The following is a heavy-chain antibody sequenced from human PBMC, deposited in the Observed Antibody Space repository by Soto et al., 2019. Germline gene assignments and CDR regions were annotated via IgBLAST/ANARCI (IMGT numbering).Heavy chain of an antibody. CDR2: IYSGGST. D-gene: IGHD3-10*01. J-gene: IGHJ4*02. CDR1: GFTVSSNY. V-gene: IGHV3-53*01. Sequence: GGSLRLSCAASGFTVSSNYMSWVRQAPGKGLEWVSVIYSGGSTYYADSVKGRFTISRDNSKNTLSLQMNSLRAEDTAVYYCERVGGDLWLGGDFDYWGQGTLVTVYS. CDR3: ERVGGDLWLGGDFDY.